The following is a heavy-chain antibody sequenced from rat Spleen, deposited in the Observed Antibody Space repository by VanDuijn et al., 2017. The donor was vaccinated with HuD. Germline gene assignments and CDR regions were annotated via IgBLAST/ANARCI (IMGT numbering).Heavy chain of an antibody. CDR1: GFSLTSYT. CDR2: ISSGGST. CDR3: AAMGGYFDY. D-gene: IGHD1-7*01. J-gene: IGHJ2*01. Sequence: QVQLKESGPGLVQPSQTLSLTCTVSGFSLTSYTVSWVRQPPGKGLEWIAAISSGGSTYYNSALKSRLSISRDTSKSQVFLKMNSLQTEDTAMYFCAAMGGYFDYWGQGVMVTVSS. V-gene: IGHV2-6*01.